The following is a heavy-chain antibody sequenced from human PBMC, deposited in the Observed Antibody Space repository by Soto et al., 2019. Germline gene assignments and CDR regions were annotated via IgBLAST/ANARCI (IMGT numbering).Heavy chain of an antibody. CDR2: ISSSSSYI. D-gene: IGHD2-15*01. CDR3: ARDFESVVVVVAATESNWFDP. V-gene: IGHV3-21*01. Sequence: GGSLRLSCAASGFTFSSYSMNWVRQAPGKGLEWVSSISSSSSYIYYADSVKGRFTISRDNAKNSLYLQMNSLRAEDTAVYYCARDFESVVVVVAATESNWFDPWGQGTLVTVSS. CDR1: GFTFSSYS. J-gene: IGHJ5*02.